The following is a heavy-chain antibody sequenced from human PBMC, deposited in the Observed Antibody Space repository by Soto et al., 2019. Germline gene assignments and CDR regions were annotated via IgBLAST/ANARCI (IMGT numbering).Heavy chain of an antibody. V-gene: IGHV3-33*08. J-gene: IGHJ4*02. Sequence: QVRLVESGGGVVQPGRSLRLSCVASGFNFRSYGMYWVRQAPGKGLEWVASILYDGSKKDYADSVKGRITISRDDSKSTLYLQMNTLRAEDTAMYYCARHNYASSWYGVDYWGQGTLVTVSS. CDR1: GFNFRSYG. CDR2: ILYDGSKK. D-gene: IGHD6-13*01. CDR3: ARHNYASSWYGVDY.